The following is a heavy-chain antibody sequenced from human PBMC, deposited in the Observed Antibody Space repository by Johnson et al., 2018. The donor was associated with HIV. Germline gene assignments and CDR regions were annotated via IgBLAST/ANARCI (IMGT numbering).Heavy chain of an antibody. CDR2: ISYDGSNK. J-gene: IGHJ3*02. CDR1: GFTFSSYA. V-gene: IGHV3-30-3*01. CDR3: ARVKGAFDI. Sequence: QVQVLESGGGVVQPGRSLRLSCAASGFTFSSYAMHWVRQAPGKGLEWVAVISYDGSNKYYADSVKGRFTISRDNSKNTLYLQMNSLRAEDTAVYYCARVKGAFDIWGQGTMVTVSS.